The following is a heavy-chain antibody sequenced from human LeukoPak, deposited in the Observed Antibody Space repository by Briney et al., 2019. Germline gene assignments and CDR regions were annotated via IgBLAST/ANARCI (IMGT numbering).Heavy chain of an antibody. Sequence: PGGSLRLSCAASGFTFSNYTMSWVRQAPGKGLEWVSVVINSGGSTYYGDSVKGRFTISRDNSKNTLYLEMNSLRAEDTAVYYCASGPPFLKYFEYWGQGTLVTVSS. V-gene: IGHV3-23*01. CDR2: VINSGGST. D-gene: IGHD3-3*01. J-gene: IGHJ4*02. CDR3: ASGPPFLKYFEY. CDR1: GFTFSNYT.